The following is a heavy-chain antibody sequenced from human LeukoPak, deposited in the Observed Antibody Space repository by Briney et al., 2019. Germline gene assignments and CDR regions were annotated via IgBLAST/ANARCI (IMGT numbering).Heavy chain of an antibody. CDR2: MYYSGST. Sequence: SETLSLTCTVSGGSISSYYWSWIRQPPGKGLEWIGYMYYSGSTNYNPSLKGRVTISVDTSKNQFSLKLSSVTAADTAVYYCARGSGYCSGNNCYSWFDPWGQGTLVTVSS. CDR1: GGSISSYY. CDR3: ARGSGYCSGNNCYSWFDP. J-gene: IGHJ5*02. V-gene: IGHV4-59*01. D-gene: IGHD2-15*01.